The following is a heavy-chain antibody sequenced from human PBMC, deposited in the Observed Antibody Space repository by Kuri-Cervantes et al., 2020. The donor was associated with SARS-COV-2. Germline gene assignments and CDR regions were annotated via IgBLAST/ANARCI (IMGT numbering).Heavy chain of an antibody. Sequence: PVPGSCKASGGTFRSYAVTWVRQAPGQGLEWMGRIIPLFGTTIYAQKCRGRVTITADKSTNTAYMELSSLRSEDTAVYYCARPYCSSTTCYDGTFDPWGQGTLVTVSS. CDR3: ARPYCSSTTCYDGTFDP. J-gene: IGHJ5*02. CDR1: GGTFRSYA. D-gene: IGHD2-2*01. CDR2: IIPLFGTT. V-gene: IGHV1-69*06.